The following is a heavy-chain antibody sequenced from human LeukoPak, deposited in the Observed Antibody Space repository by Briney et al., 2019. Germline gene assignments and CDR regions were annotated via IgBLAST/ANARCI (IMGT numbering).Heavy chain of an antibody. CDR2: ISAYNGNT. V-gene: IGHV1-18*01. D-gene: IGHD5-12*01. CDR1: GYTFTSYG. J-gene: IGHJ6*03. Sequence: VASVKVSCKASGYTFTSYGISWVRQAPGQGLEWMGWISAYNGNTNYAQKLQGRVTMTTDTSTSTAYMELRSLRSDDTAVYYCARKYSGYDYGEYYYYMDVWGKGTTVTVSS. CDR3: ARKYSGYDYGEYYYYMDV.